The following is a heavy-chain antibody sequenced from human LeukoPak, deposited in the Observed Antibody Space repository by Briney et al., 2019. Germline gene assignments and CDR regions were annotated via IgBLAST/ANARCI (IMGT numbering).Heavy chain of an antibody. CDR3: ARGRGKYDFWSGSDAFDI. CDR2: IIPIFGTA. Sequence: SVKVSCKASGGTFSSYAISWVRQAPEQGLEWMGGIIPIFGTANYAQKFQGRVTITADESTSTAYMELSSLRSEDTAVYYCARGRGKYDFWSGSDAFDIWGQGTMVTVSS. CDR1: GGTFSSYA. V-gene: IGHV1-69*13. J-gene: IGHJ3*02. D-gene: IGHD3-3*01.